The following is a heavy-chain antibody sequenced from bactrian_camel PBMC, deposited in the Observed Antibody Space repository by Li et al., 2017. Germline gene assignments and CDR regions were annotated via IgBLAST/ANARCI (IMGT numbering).Heavy chain of an antibody. CDR3: AVDRPIRLVAPIITFRKIQNCGDTDDLY. Sequence: HVQLVESGGGSVQAGGSLRLSCAASRYLFSGSFCMGWFRQAPGKLREGVAAIYRGGRTTYYTDSVKGRFAISRDNGENAVRLRMSALSPRDTAVYFCAVDRPIRLVAPIITFRKIQNCGDTDDLYWGQGTQVTVS. D-gene: IGHD7*01. CDR2: IYRGGRTT. V-gene: IGHV3S1*01. CDR1: RYLFSGSFC. J-gene: IGHJ4*01.